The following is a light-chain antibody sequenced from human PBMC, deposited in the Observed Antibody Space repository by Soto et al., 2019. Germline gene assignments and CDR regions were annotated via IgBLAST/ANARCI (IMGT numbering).Light chain of an antibody. V-gene: IGKV3-11*01. Sequence: EIVLTQSPATLSLSPGERATLSCRASQSVSSYLAWYQQKPGQAPRLLISDASNRATGIPARFSGSGSGTDFNLTISSLEPEDFAVSYCQQRSNWPLTFGGGTKVEIK. CDR3: QQRSNWPLT. J-gene: IGKJ4*01. CDR1: QSVSSY. CDR2: DAS.